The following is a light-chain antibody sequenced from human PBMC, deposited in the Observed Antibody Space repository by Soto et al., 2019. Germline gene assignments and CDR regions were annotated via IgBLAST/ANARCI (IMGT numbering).Light chain of an antibody. V-gene: IGKV3-11*01. Sequence: EIVLTQSPATLSLSPGERATLSCRASQSISNFLAWYQQKPGQAPRLLIYDASNRATGIPARFSGSGFGTEFTLSISSLEPEDFAVYYCQQRNYWPITFGQGTRLEIK. CDR1: QSISNF. J-gene: IGKJ5*01. CDR2: DAS. CDR3: QQRNYWPIT.